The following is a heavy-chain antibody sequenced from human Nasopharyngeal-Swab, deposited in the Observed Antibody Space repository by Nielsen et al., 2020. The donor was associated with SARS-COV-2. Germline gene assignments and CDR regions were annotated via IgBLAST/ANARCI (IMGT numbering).Heavy chain of an antibody. Sequence: SETLSLTCGVSGGSFNEYYWSWIRQSPDKGLEWIGEINHSDRTIYNPSLKSRLPISVDTSKSQFSLELRSVTATDTAVYYCARSTWIPLDSWGPGTLVTVSS. CDR2: INHSDRT. CDR3: ARSTWIPLDS. D-gene: IGHD5-12*01. J-gene: IGHJ4*02. V-gene: IGHV4-34*01. CDR1: GGSFNEYY.